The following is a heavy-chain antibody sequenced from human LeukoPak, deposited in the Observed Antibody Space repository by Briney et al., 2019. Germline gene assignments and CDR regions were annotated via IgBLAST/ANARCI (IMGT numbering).Heavy chain of an antibody. CDR3: ARDRQSSGYYRWYYYYGMDV. Sequence: SETLSLTCTVSGGSISSYYWSWIRQPAGKGLEWIGRIYTSGSTNYNPSLKSRVTISVDTSKNQFSLKLSSVTAADTAVYYCARDRQSSGYYRWYYYYGMDVWGQGTTVTVSS. CDR2: IYTSGST. D-gene: IGHD3-22*01. V-gene: IGHV4-4*07. J-gene: IGHJ6*02. CDR1: GGSISSYY.